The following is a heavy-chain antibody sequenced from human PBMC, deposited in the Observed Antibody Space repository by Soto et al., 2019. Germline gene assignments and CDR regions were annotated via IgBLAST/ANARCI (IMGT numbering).Heavy chain of an antibody. D-gene: IGHD6-19*01. CDR3: ARDPPDFLSAFDY. CDR2: IYHTGGR. Sequence: SETLSLTCFVSGDSINNTYWWSWVRQAPGKGLEWIGEIYHTGGRSHMPSLRGRITLSVDTSKNQFSLKLTSVTAADTAVYYCARDPPDFLSAFDYWGRGTLVTVSS. V-gene: IGHV4-4*02. J-gene: IGHJ4*02. CDR1: GDSINNTYW.